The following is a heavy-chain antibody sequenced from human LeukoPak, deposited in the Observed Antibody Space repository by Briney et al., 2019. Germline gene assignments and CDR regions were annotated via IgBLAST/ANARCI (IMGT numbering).Heavy chain of an antibody. CDR3: ARDSSLVHIDY. Sequence: PPETLSLTCTVSTGSLSSYYWSWIRQPPGKGLEWIGYIYYSGSTNYNPSLKSRVTISVDTSKNQFSLKLSSVTAADTAVYYCARDSSLVHIDYWGQGTLVTASS. J-gene: IGHJ4*02. V-gene: IGHV4-59*12. CDR1: TGSLSSYY. D-gene: IGHD6-13*01. CDR2: IYYSGST.